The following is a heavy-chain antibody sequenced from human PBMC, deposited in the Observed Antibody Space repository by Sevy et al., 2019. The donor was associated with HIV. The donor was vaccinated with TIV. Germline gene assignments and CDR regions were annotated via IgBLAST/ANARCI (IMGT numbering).Heavy chain of an antibody. J-gene: IGHJ6*02. Sequence: GGSLRLSCVASGFTFSTYAMFWVRQAPGKGLEWVAVISYDGSNKYYADSVKGRFTISRDNSKSTLYLQMNSLRAEDTALYYCAREHGDYEGAMDVWGQGTTVTVSS. CDR3: AREHGDYEGAMDV. D-gene: IGHD4-17*01. CDR1: GFTFSTYA. V-gene: IGHV3-30-3*01. CDR2: ISYDGSNK.